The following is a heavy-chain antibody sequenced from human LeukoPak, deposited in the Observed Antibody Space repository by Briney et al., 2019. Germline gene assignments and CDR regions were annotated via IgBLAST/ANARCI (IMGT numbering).Heavy chain of an antibody. D-gene: IGHD1-26*01. CDR3: AASGGGIVGATLAFDY. CDR1: GGSISSYY. CDR2: IYYSGST. V-gene: IGHV4-59*01. Sequence: SETLSLTCTVSGGSISSYYWSWIRQPPGKGLEWIGYIYYSGSTNYNPSLKSRVTISVDTSKNQFSLKLSSVTAADTAVYYCAASGGGIVGATLAFDYWGQGTLVTVSS. J-gene: IGHJ4*02.